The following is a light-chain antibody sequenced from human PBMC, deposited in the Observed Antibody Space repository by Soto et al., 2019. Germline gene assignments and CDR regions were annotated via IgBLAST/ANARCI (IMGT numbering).Light chain of an antibody. CDR1: QIIYNNY. Sequence: EIVLTQSPGTLSLSPGERATLSCRASQIIYNNYLAWYQQKPGQAPRLLIYGASSRAMGIPDRFSGSGSGTDFTLTISRLEPEDFVVYYCQQYGDSVYTFGQGTNLEI. J-gene: IGKJ2*01. CDR2: GAS. V-gene: IGKV3-20*01. CDR3: QQYGDSVYT.